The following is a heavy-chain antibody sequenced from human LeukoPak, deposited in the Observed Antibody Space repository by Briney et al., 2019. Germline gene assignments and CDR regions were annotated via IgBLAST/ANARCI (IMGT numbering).Heavy chain of an antibody. Sequence: ASVKVSCKASGYTFTGYYMHWVRQAPGQGLEWMGWINPNSGGTNYAQKFQGRVTMTRDTSISTAYMELSRLRSDDTAVYYCARTRQTTVTTNRYYYYMDVWGKGTTVTVSS. CDR2: INPNSGGT. D-gene: IGHD4-17*01. J-gene: IGHJ6*03. V-gene: IGHV1-2*02. CDR3: ARTRQTTVTTNRYYYYMDV. CDR1: GYTFTGYY.